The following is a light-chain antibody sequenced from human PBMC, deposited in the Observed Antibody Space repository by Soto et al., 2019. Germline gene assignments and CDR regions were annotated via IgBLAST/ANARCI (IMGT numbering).Light chain of an antibody. V-gene: IGLV1-44*01. J-gene: IGLJ2*01. CDR2: SNH. CDR1: GSNIGNNI. CDR3: AAWDDSLNGPVV. Sequence: QSALTQPPSASGTPGQRVTISCSGSGSNIGNNIVSWYQQLPGTAPKLLIYSNHQRPSGVPDRFSGSKSGTSASLAISGLQSEDEADYYCAAWDDSLNGPVVFGGGTKVTVL.